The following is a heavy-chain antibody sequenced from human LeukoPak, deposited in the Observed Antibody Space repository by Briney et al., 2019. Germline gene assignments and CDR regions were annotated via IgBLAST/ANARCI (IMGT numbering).Heavy chain of an antibody. J-gene: IGHJ4*02. D-gene: IGHD6-19*01. V-gene: IGHV3-23*01. CDR3: TKGRKSSAWDDFTY. CDR1: EFTFSSYS. Sequence: GGSLRLSCVGSEFTFSSYSMNWVRQAPGKGLECVPSFSSSDDATYYADSGKGRFIISRDNSRNTLFLQLKSLSAEDTAVLYSTKGRKSSAWDDFTYWGQRTLVTVSS. CDR2: FSSSDDAT.